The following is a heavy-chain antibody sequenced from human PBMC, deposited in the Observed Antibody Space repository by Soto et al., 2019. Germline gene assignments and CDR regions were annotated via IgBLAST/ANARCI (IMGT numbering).Heavy chain of an antibody. CDR2: IWYGGSNK. CDR1: GFTFSSYG. CDR3: ASSEYYDFWSGSYYYYGMDV. D-gene: IGHD3-3*01. J-gene: IGHJ6*02. Sequence: PGGSLRLSCAASGFTFSSYGMHWVRQAPGKGLEWVAVIWYGGSNKYYADSVKGRFTISRDNSKNTLYLQMNSLRAEDTAVYYCASSEYYDFWSGSYYYYGMDVWGQGTTVTVSS. V-gene: IGHV3-33*01.